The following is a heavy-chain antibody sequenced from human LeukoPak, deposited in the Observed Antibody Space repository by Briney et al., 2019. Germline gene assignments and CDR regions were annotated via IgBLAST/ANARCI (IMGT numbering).Heavy chain of an antibody. D-gene: IGHD6-13*01. CDR1: GGSISSSSYY. CDR3: ARVPLIAAGAAGPYYFDY. J-gene: IGHJ4*02. V-gene: IGHV4-61*01. Sequence: PSETLSLTCTVSGGSISSSSYYWSWIRQPPGKGLEWIGYIYYSGSTNYNPALKSRVTISVDTSKNQFSLELSSVTAADTAVYYCARVPLIAAGAAGPYYFDYWGQGTLVTVSS. CDR2: IYYSGST.